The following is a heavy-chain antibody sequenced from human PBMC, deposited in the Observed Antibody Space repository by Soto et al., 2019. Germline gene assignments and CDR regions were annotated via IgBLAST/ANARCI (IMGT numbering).Heavy chain of an antibody. D-gene: IGHD1-26*01. CDR3: TQIYGSGSWGWYFHS. J-gene: IGHJ4*02. CDR1: GFSLITGVG. V-gene: IGHV2-5*02. Sequence: QITLKESGPSLVRPTETLTLTCTFSGFSLITGVGVGWVRQPPGKALEWLAVIFWDKNDYYRPSLQTRVTISQDHTGYQVVPPLTNMDPEDTATYFWTQIYGSGSWGWYFHSWGQGTLVTVSS. CDR2: IFWDKND.